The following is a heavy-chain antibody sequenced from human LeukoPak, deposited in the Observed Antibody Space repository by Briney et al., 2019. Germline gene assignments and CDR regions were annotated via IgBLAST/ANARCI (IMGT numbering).Heavy chain of an antibody. Sequence: SRDNSKNTLYLQMNSLRAEDTAVYYCAKVMGAYSWDAFDIWGQGTMVTVSS. V-gene: IGHV3-23*01. CDR3: AKVMGAYSWDAFDI. J-gene: IGHJ3*02. D-gene: IGHD1-26*01.